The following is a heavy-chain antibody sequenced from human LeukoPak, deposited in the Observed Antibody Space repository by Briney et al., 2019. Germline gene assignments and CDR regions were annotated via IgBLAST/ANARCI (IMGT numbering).Heavy chain of an antibody. Sequence: PGGSLRLSCAASGFRFSSTGMHWVRQAPGKGLQWVALIWYDGSNSVYADSVKGRFTISRDNSKNTVHLQMNNLRAEDTAVYYCAKDYGTTATAVQLRAPYFDFWGQGALATVAS. CDR3: AKDYGTTATAVQLRAPYFDF. J-gene: IGHJ4*02. V-gene: IGHV3-33*06. CDR2: IWYDGSNS. D-gene: IGHD4-11*01. CDR1: GFRFSSTG.